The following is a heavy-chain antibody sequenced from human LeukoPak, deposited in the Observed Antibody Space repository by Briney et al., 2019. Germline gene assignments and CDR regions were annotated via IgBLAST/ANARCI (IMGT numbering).Heavy chain of an antibody. CDR1: GGSISSYY. J-gene: IGHJ4*02. V-gene: IGHV4-59*01. Sequence: SETLSLTCTVSGGSISSYYWSWIRQPPGKGLEWIGYIYYSGSTNYNPSLKSRVTISVDTSKNQFSLKLSSVTAADTAVYYCARYDVWGTYRAFDYWGQGTLVTVSS. CDR3: ARYDVWGTYRAFDY. D-gene: IGHD3-16*02. CDR2: IYYSGST.